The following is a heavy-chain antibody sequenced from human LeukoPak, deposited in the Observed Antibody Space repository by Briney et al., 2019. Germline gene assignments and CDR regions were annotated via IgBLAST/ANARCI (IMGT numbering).Heavy chain of an antibody. J-gene: IGHJ4*02. D-gene: IGHD1-1*01. V-gene: IGHV3-7*01. CDR1: GFTFSTYW. CDR2: IKEDGSER. CDR3: ARQRYSDY. Sequence: GGSLRLSCAASGFTFSTYWMSWVRQAPGKGLEWVANIKEDGSERNYVDSVKGRFTVSRDNAKKSLYLQMNSLRAEDSAVYYCARQRYSDYWGQGTLVTVSS.